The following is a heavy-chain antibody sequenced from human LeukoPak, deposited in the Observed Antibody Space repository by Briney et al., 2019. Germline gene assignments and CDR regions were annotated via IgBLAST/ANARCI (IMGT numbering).Heavy chain of an antibody. CDR3: ARAYDYGDPPFDY. Sequence: GGSLRLSCAASGFTFSSYWMSWVRQAPGKGLGWVANIKQDGSEKYYVDSVKGRFTISRDNAKNSLYLQMNSLRAEDTAVYYCARAYDYGDPPFDYWGQGTLVTVSS. J-gene: IGHJ4*02. D-gene: IGHD4-17*01. CDR1: GFTFSSYW. V-gene: IGHV3-7*03. CDR2: IKQDGSEK.